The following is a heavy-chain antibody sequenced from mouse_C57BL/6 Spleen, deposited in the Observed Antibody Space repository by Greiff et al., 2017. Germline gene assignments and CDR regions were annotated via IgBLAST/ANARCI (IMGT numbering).Heavy chain of an antibody. J-gene: IGHJ2*01. Sequence: VKLMESGAELARPGASVKLSCKASGYTFTSYGISWVKQRTGQGLEWIGEIYPRSGNTYYNEKFKGKATLTADKSSSTAYMELRSLTSEDSAVYFCARWAPDYFDYWGQGTTRTVSS. CDR1: GYTFTSYG. V-gene: IGHV1-81*01. CDR2: IYPRSGNT. CDR3: ARWAPDYFDY.